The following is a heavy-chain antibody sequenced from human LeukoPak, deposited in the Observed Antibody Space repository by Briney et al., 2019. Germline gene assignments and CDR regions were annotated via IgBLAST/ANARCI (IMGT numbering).Heavy chain of an antibody. D-gene: IGHD3-22*01. Sequence: GGSLRLSCAASGFIFSSYAMSWVRQAPGKGLEWVSTVSGSGSNTYYADSVKGRFTISRDNSKNTFYLQMNSLRAEDTAVYYCARVLRITMIVVVPGQALGFDYWGQGTLVTVSS. V-gene: IGHV3-23*01. J-gene: IGHJ4*02. CDR3: ARVLRITMIVVVPGQALGFDY. CDR1: GFIFSSYA. CDR2: VSGSGSNT.